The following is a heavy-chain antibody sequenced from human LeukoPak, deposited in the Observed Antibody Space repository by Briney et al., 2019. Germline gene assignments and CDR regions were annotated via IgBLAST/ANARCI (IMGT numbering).Heavy chain of an antibody. CDR3: ARDPTYLTGFDY. CDR1: GLTFSSYA. Sequence: GGSLRLSCAASGLTFSSYAMHWVRQAPGKGLEWVAVISYDGSNKYYADSVKGRFTISRDNSKNTLYLQMNSLRAEDTAVYYCARDPTYLTGFDYWGQGTLVTVSS. V-gene: IGHV3-30*04. J-gene: IGHJ4*02. D-gene: IGHD3-9*01. CDR2: ISYDGSNK.